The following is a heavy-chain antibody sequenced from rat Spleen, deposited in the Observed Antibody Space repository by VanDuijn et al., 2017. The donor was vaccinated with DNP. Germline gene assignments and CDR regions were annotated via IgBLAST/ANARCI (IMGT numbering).Heavy chain of an antibody. CDR2: INTDGGST. Sequence: EVKLVESGGGLVQPGRSLKLSCVVSGLNFNDYWMGWIRQAPGKGLEWVASINTDGGSTFYPDSVKGRFTISRDDAKSTLYLQMNSLKSEDTATYYCARGSTSIYWYFDFWGPGTMVTVSS. D-gene: IGHD3-1*01. J-gene: IGHJ1*01. V-gene: IGHV5-31*01. CDR3: ARGSTSIYWYFDF. CDR1: GLNFNDYW.